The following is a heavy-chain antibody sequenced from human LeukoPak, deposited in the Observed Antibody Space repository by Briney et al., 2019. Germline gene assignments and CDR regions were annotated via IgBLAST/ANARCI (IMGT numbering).Heavy chain of an antibody. D-gene: IGHD2-2*01. CDR1: GGTFSSYA. Sequence: SVKVSCKASGGTFSSYAISWVRQAPGQGLEWMGGIIPIFGTANYAQKFQGRVTITADKSTSTAYMELSSLRSEDTAVYHCARDRVPAARGDYYYGMDVWGKGTTVTVSS. CDR3: ARDRVPAARGDYYYGMDV. J-gene: IGHJ6*04. CDR2: IIPIFGTA. V-gene: IGHV1-69*06.